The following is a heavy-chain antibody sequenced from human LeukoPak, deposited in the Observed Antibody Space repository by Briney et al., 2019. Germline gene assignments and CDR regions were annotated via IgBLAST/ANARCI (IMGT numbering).Heavy chain of an antibody. CDR3: ARGWRGFDY. Sequence: SETLSLTCAVYGGSFSGYYWSWIRQPPGKGLEWIGEINHSGSTNHNPSLKSRVTISVDTSKNQFSLKLSSVTAADTAVYYCARGWRGFDYWGQGTLVTVSS. V-gene: IGHV4-34*01. CDR2: INHSGST. J-gene: IGHJ4*02. CDR1: GGSFSGYY.